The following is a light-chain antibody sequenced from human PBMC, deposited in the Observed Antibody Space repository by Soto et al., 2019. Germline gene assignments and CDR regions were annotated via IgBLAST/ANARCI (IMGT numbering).Light chain of an antibody. CDR3: QQTVTSYT. CDR1: QSVSSSY. Sequence: EIVLTQSPGTLSLSPGERATLSCRASQSVSSSYLAWYQQKPGQAPRLLIYGASTRATGIPDRFSGSGSGTDFTLTISRLEPEDFAVYYCQQTVTSYTFGQGTKLEIK. CDR2: GAS. V-gene: IGKV3-20*01. J-gene: IGKJ2*01.